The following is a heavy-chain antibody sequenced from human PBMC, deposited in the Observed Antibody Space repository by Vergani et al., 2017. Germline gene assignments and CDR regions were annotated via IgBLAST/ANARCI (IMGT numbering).Heavy chain of an antibody. CDR3: AXTLSYYDFWSGYAGDYYYYYMDV. Sequence: QVQLQESGPGLVKPSQTLSLTCTVSGGSISSGGYYWSWIRQHPGKGLEWIGYIYYSGSTYYNPSLKSRVTISVDTSKNQFSLKLSSVTAADTAVYYCAXTLSYYDFWSGYAGDYYYYYMDVWGKGTTVTVSS. CDR1: GGSISSGGYY. D-gene: IGHD3-3*01. V-gene: IGHV4-31*03. J-gene: IGHJ6*03. CDR2: IYYSGST.